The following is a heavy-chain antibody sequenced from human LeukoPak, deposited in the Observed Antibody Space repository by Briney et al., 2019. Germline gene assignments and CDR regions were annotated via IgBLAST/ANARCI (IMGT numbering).Heavy chain of an antibody. D-gene: IGHD3-10*01. V-gene: IGHV1-18*01. CDR1: GYTFTSYG. Sequence: ASVKVSCKASGYTFTSYGISWVRQAPGQGLEWMGWISAYNGNTNYAQKLQGRVTMTTDTSTSTAYMELRSLRSDDTAVYYCARAWFGELSRYYYYYGMDVWGQGTTVTVSS. CDR2: ISAYNGNT. J-gene: IGHJ6*02. CDR3: ARAWFGELSRYYYYYGMDV.